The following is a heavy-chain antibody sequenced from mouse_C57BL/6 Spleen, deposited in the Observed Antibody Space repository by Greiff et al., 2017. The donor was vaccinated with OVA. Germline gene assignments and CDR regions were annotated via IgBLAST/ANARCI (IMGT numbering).Heavy chain of an antibody. Sequence: EVKLQESGPGLVKPSQSLSLTCSVTGYSITSCYYWNWIRQFPENKLEWVGYISYDGSTNYNPSLKNRISITRDTSKNQFFLKLNSVTTEDPATDYCARDSNYVGFAYWGQGTLVTVAA. D-gene: IGHD2-5*01. V-gene: IGHV3-6*01. CDR2: ISYDGST. CDR1: GYSITSCYY. J-gene: IGHJ3*01. CDR3: ARDSNYVGFAY.